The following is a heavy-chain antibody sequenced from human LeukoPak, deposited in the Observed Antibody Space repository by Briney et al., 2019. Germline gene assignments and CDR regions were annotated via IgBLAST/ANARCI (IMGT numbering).Heavy chain of an antibody. V-gene: IGHV3-33*06. CDR2: IWYDGSNK. D-gene: IGHD6-13*01. J-gene: IGHJ4*02. CDR3: AKGGLAAAGINY. CDR1: GFTFRNYG. Sequence: PGGSLRLSCGASGFTFRNYGMHWVRQAPGKGLAWVAIIWYDGSNKYYADSVKGRFTISRDNSKNMVYLQMNSLRAEDTAVYYCAKGGLAAAGINYWGQGTLVTVS.